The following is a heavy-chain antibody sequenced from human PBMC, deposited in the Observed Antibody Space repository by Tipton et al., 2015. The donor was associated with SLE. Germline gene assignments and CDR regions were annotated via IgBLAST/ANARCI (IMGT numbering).Heavy chain of an antibody. V-gene: IGHV4-34*01. J-gene: IGHJ4*02. CDR2: IHHFGGT. Sequence: TLSLTCAVYGGSTSYWNWSWIRQPPGKGLEWIGEIHHFGGTKYSPSLNSRVTISRDTSKNQFSLKLISVTAADTAVYYCAGQGAAGPGRPFGYWGQGTLVTVSS. D-gene: IGHD6-13*01. CDR1: GGSTSYWN. CDR3: AGQGAAGPGRPFGY.